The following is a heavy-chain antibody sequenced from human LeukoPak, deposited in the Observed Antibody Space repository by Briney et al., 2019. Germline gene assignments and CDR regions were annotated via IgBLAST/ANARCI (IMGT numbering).Heavy chain of an antibody. CDR1: GGSISSSSYY. CDR3: SFSSGWYLANDY. V-gene: IGHV4-39*07. D-gene: IGHD6-19*01. J-gene: IGHJ4*02. Sequence: PSETLSLTCTVSGGSISSSSYYWGWIRQPPGTGLEWIGSIYYSGSTYYNPSLKSRVTISVDTSKNQFSLKLSSVTAADTAVYYCSFSSGWYLANDYWGQGTLVTVSS. CDR2: IYYSGST.